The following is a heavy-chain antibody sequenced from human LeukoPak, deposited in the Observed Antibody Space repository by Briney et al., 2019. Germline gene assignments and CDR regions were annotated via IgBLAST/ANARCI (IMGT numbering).Heavy chain of an antibody. V-gene: IGHV1-18*01. Sequence: ASVKVSCKASGYTFTSYGISWVRQAPGQGLEWMGWISAYNGNTNYAQKLQGRVTMTTDTSTSTAYMELRSLRSDDTAVYYCARAPHYYDSSGYSNWGQGTLVTVSS. D-gene: IGHD3-22*01. CDR2: ISAYNGNT. CDR1: GYTFTSYG. CDR3: ARAPHYYDSSGYSN. J-gene: IGHJ4*02.